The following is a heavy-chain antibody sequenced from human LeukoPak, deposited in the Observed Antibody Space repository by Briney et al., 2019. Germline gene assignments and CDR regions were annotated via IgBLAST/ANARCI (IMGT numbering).Heavy chain of an antibody. CDR1: GFTFSDYY. CDR3: ARNILSYYYDSSGYLSGFDY. D-gene: IGHD3-22*01. Sequence: PGGSLRLSCAASGFTFSDYYMSWIRQAPGKGLEWVSYISSSGSTIYYADSVKGRFTISRDNAKNSLYLQMNSLRAEDTAVYYCARNILSYYYDSSGYLSGFDYWGQGTLVTVSS. V-gene: IGHV3-11*01. J-gene: IGHJ4*02. CDR2: ISSSGSTI.